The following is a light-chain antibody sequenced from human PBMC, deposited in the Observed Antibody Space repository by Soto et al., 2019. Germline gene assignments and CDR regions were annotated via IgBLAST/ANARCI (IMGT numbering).Light chain of an antibody. Sequence: DIQITQTPSSVSASVGDRVTMTCRANQSISNYLNWYQQKPGEAPTLMIYVASSLQSGVPARFSGSGSGTDFTLTISSLQPEDCASYHCPQSFTTPLTFGVGTKVEIK. CDR3: PQSFTTPLT. CDR2: VAS. V-gene: IGKV1-39*01. CDR1: QSISNY. J-gene: IGKJ4*01.